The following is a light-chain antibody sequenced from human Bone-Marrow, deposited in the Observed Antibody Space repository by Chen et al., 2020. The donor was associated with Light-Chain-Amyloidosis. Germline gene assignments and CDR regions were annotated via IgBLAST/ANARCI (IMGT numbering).Light chain of an antibody. J-gene: IGLJ3*02. Sequence: SYLLTQPSSGSVAPGPTATIACGGNHIGSTSVHWYQQTPGQAPLLVVYDDSDRPSGIPERLSGSNSGNTATLTISRVEAGDEADYYCQVWDRSSDRPVFGGGTKLTVL. CDR2: DDS. CDR3: QVWDRSSDRPV. CDR1: HIGSTS. V-gene: IGLV3-21*02.